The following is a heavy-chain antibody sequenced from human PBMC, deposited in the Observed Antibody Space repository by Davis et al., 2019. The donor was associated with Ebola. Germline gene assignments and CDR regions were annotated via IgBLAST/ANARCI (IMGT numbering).Heavy chain of an antibody. J-gene: IGHJ3*02. D-gene: IGHD5-18*01. CDR1: GFTFSSYA. Sequence: GGSLRLSCAASGFTFSSYAMGWARQAPGKGLEWVSAISGSGGSTYYADSVKGRFTISRDNSKNTVCLQMNSLRADDTAVYYCARDPDTAMASDAFDIWGQGTMVTVSS. CDR3: ARDPDTAMASDAFDI. V-gene: IGHV3-23*01. CDR2: ISGSGGST.